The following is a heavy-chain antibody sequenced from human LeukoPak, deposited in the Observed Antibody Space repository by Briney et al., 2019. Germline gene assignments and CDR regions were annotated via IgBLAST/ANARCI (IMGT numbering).Heavy chain of an antibody. V-gene: IGHV3-74*03. Sequence: GGSLRLSCEASGFTFSSHWMHWVRQVPGKGLVWVSRTNSDGSSSTYADSVKGRFTISRDNAKNTLNLQMESLRAEDTAVYYCARGGYCSSTSCYDYWGQGTLVTVSS. CDR1: GFTFSSHW. CDR3: ARGGYCSSTSCYDY. J-gene: IGHJ4*02. D-gene: IGHD2-2*01. CDR2: TNSDGSSS.